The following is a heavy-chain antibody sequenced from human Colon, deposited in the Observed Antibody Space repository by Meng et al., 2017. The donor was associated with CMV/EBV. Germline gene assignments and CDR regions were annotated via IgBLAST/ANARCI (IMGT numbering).Heavy chain of an antibody. CDR3: ARVEGSVTSPLDY. CDR2: ISSRKSHI. Sequence: GESLKISCAASGFTFASHTMTWVRQAPGKGLEWVSSISSRKSHIYYADSVKGGFTISRDDAQNSLSLQMNSLRAEDSAVYYCARVEGSVTSPLDYWGQRTLVTVSS. CDR1: GFTFASHT. J-gene: IGHJ4*02. V-gene: IGHV3-21*01. D-gene: IGHD4-17*01.